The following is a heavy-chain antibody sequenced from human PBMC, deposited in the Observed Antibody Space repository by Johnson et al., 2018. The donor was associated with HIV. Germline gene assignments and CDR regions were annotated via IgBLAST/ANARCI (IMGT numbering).Heavy chain of an antibody. CDR3: AREGMRGELGAFDI. Sequence: QVQLVESGGGVVQPGRSLRLSCAASGFTFSSYGMHWVRQAPGKGLEWVAAITYDGSNKYYADSVKGRFTISRDNSKNTLYLQMNSLRPEDTAVYYCAREGMRGELGAFDIWGQGTMVTVSS. CDR2: ITYDGSNK. J-gene: IGHJ3*02. V-gene: IGHV3-30*03. CDR1: GFTFSSYG. D-gene: IGHD1-26*01.